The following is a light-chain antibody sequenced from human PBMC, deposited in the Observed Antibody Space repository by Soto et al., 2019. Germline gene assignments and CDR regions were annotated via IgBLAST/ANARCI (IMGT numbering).Light chain of an antibody. CDR3: SSYTGSNNIVV. J-gene: IGLJ2*01. CDR2: EVN. V-gene: IGLV2-8*01. CDR1: SSDVGGYNY. Sequence: QSALTQPPSASGSPGQSVTLTCTGTSSDVGGYNYVAWYQQHPGKAPKFILYEVNKRPSGGPNRFSGSKSGNTASLTVSGLEAEDEDEYYCSSYTGSNNIVVFGGGTKLTVL.